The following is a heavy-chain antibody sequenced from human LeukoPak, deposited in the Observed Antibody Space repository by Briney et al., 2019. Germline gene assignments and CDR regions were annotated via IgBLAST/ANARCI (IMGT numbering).Heavy chain of an antibody. V-gene: IGHV6-1*01. CDR2: TYYRSKWYN. CDR1: GDSVSSNSAA. Sequence: SQTLSLTCAISGDSVSSNSAAWNWIRQSPSRGPEWLGRTYYRSKWYNDYAVSVKSRITINPDTSKNQFSLQLNSVTPEDTAVYYCARGSGWYPRYYYYGMDVWGQGTTVTVSS. J-gene: IGHJ6*02. D-gene: IGHD6-19*01. CDR3: ARGSGWYPRYYYYGMDV.